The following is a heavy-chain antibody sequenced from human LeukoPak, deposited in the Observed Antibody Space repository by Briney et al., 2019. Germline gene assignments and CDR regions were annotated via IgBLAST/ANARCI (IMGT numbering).Heavy chain of an antibody. Sequence: PGGSLRLSCAASGFTFSSYAMSWVRQAPGKGLEWVSAISGSGGSTYYADSVKGRFTISRDNSKNTLYLQMNSLRAEDTAVYYCASQPLSGSYYYYYYGMDVWGQGTTVTVSS. D-gene: IGHD1-26*01. V-gene: IGHV3-23*01. CDR3: ASQPLSGSYYYYYYGMDV. CDR2: ISGSGGST. J-gene: IGHJ6*02. CDR1: GFTFSSYA.